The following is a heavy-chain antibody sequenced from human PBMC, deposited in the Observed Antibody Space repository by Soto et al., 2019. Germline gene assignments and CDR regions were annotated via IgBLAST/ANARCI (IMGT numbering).Heavy chain of an antibody. CDR2: INHSGST. J-gene: IGHJ4*02. CDR3: ARGPARGSGSYYYFDY. D-gene: IGHD3-10*01. CDR1: GGSFSGYY. Sequence: SETLSLTCAVYGGSFSGYYWSWIRQPPGKGLEWIGEINHSGSTNYNPSLKSRVTISVDTSKNQFSLKLSSVTAADTAVYYCARGPARGSGSYYYFDYWGQGTLVTVSS. V-gene: IGHV4-34*01.